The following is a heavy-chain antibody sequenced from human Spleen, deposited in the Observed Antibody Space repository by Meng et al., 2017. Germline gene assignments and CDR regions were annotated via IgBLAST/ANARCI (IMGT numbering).Heavy chain of an antibody. CDR2: INPNSGGT. Sequence: ASVKVSCKASGYTFTGYYMHWVRQAPGQGLEWMGWINPNSGGTNYAQKFQGRVTMTGDTSISTAYMELSGLRSDDTAMYYCARDEDISAAGKLFGDYWGQGTPVTVSS. V-gene: IGHV1-2*02. D-gene: IGHD6-13*01. CDR3: ARDEDISAAGKLFGDY. CDR1: GYTFTGYY. J-gene: IGHJ4*02.